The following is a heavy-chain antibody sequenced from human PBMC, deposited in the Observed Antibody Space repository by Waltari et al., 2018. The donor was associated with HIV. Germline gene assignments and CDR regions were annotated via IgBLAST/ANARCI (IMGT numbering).Heavy chain of an antibody. Sequence: QVHLVQSGAEVKKPGASVKVSCKASGYTFTDYYMHWFRQAPGQGLEWMGWISPKSGGTNYAQKFQGWVTLTRDTSIGTAYMELTRLKADDTAVYYCARDSGWQRSQYIDFNFYYPFDVWGQGTTVTVSS. D-gene: IGHD3-9*01. J-gene: IGHJ6*02. CDR3: ARDSGWQRSQYIDFNFYYPFDV. CDR1: GYTFTDYY. CDR2: ISPKSGGT. V-gene: IGHV1-2*04.